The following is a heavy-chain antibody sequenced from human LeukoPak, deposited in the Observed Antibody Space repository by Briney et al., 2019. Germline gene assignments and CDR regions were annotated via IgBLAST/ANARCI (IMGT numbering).Heavy chain of an antibody. D-gene: IGHD5-18*01. CDR1: GFAFNEYS. V-gene: IGHV3-21*04. CDR2: ITSSGRYI. J-gene: IGHJ6*03. CDR3: AKGGYSSGRYFYYYMDV. Sequence: GGSLRLSCTASGFAFNEYSLNWVRQAPGKGLEWISTITSSGRYIYYRDSVKGRFTISRDNANNSVYLQMNNLRAEDTAVYYCAKGGYSSGRYFYYYMDVWGEGTTVTVSS.